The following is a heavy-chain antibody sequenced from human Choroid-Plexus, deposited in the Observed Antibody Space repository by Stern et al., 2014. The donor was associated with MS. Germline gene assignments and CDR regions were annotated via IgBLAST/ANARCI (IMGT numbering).Heavy chain of an antibody. J-gene: IGHJ1*01. CDR2: ISGRVGPT. CDR1: GFSFSTYA. V-gene: IGHV3-23*04. CDR3: AKWPHHIAVAGTRYFQH. D-gene: IGHD6-19*01. Sequence: EVQLVESGGGLEQPGGSLRLSCAASGFSFSTYAMSWVRQTPGKGLQWVSVISGRVGPTYYADSVKGRFTISRDNSKNTLYLQMDSLRADDTAVYYCAKWPHHIAVAGTRYFQHWGQGTLVTVSS.